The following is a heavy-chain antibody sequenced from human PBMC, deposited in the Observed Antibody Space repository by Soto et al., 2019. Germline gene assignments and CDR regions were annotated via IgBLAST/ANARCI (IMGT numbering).Heavy chain of an antibody. V-gene: IGHV3-30-3*01. CDR3: ARAGLPDDFRSGGYWFDP. CDR2: ISHDGRIE. D-gene: IGHD3-3*01. J-gene: IGHJ5*02. Sequence: PGGSLRLSCAASGFTFSTFALHWVRQAPGEGLEWVALISHDGRIEKYADSVKGRFTISRDNSKNTLYMQMDSLRLEDTGVYYCARAGLPDDFRSGGYWFDPWGQGTQGTVSS. CDR1: GFTFSTFA.